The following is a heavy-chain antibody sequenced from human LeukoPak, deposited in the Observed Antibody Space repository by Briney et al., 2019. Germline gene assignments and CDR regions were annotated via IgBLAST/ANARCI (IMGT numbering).Heavy chain of an antibody. CDR3: ASRSYYYDSSGQEDY. CDR2: IYHSGST. Sequence: SETLSLTCTVSGGSISSYYWSWIRQPPGKGLEWIGSIYHSGSTYYNPSLKSRVTISVDTSKNQFSLKLSSVTAADTAVYYCASRSYYYDSSGQEDYWGQGTLVTVSS. D-gene: IGHD3-22*01. V-gene: IGHV4-59*08. J-gene: IGHJ4*02. CDR1: GGSISSYY.